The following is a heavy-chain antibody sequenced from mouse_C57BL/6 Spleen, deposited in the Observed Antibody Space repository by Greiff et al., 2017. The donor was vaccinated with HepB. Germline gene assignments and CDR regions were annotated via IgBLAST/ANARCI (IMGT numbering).Heavy chain of an antibody. CDR2: INPNNGGT. D-gene: IGHD1-1*01. V-gene: IGHV1-22*01. CDR3: ARSYYYGSIWYFDV. J-gene: IGHJ1*03. CDR1: GYTFTDYN. Sequence: VQLKESGPELVKPGASVKMSCKASGYTFTDYNMHWVKQSHGKSLEWIGYINPNNGGTSYNQKFKGKATLTVNKSSSTAYMELRSLTSEDSAVYYCARSYYYGSIWYFDVWGTGTTVTVSS.